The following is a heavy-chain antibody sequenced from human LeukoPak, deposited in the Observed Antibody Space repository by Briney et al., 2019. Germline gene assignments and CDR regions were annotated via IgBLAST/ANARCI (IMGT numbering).Heavy chain of an antibody. D-gene: IGHD6-13*01. V-gene: IGHV4-34*01. J-gene: IGHJ4*02. CDR3: ARGSLIAAAGDY. CDR2: INHSGST. Sequence: SETLSLTCAVYGGSSSGYYWSWIRQPPGKGLEGIGEINHSGSTNYNPSLKSRVTISVDTSKNQFSLKLSSVTAADTAVYYCARGSLIAAAGDYWGRGTLVTVSS. CDR1: GGSSSGYY.